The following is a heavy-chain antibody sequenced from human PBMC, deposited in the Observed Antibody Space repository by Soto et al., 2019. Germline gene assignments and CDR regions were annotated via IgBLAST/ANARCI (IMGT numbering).Heavy chain of an antibody. CDR1: GYSFTSYW. CDR3: ARIVGYCSSTSCPNGMDV. CDR2: IEPSDSYT. D-gene: IGHD2-2*01. Sequence: GESLKIACKGSGYSFTSYWISWVRQMPGKGLGWMGRIEPSDSYTNYSPSFQGHVTISADKSISTAYLQGSSLKASDTAMYYCARIVGYCSSTSCPNGMDVWGQGTTVTVSS. V-gene: IGHV5-10-1*01. J-gene: IGHJ6*02.